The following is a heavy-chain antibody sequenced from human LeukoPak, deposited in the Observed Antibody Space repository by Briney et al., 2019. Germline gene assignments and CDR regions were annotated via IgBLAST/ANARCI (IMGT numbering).Heavy chain of an antibody. Sequence: GGSLRLSCAPSGFTFSSYAMSWVRQAPGKGLQWVSAISGSGGSTYYADSVKGRFTISRDNSKNTLYLQMNSLRAEDTAVYYCAKNEWLFRGFDPWGQGTLVTLSS. D-gene: IGHD3-3*01. J-gene: IGHJ5*02. V-gene: IGHV3-23*01. CDR3: AKNEWLFRGFDP. CDR1: GFTFSSYA. CDR2: ISGSGGST.